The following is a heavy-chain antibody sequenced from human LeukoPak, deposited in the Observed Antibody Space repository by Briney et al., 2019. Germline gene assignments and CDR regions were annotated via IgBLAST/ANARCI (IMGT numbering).Heavy chain of an antibody. D-gene: IGHD6-13*01. J-gene: IGHJ4*02. CDR2: ISGSGGST. V-gene: IGHV3-23*01. Sequence: GGSQRLSCAASGFTFSSYAMSWVRQAPGKGLEWVSAISGSGGSTYYADSVKGRFTISRDNSKNTLYLQMNSLRAEDTAVYYCAKDRRGIAAAGTSFDYWGQGTLVTVSS. CDR3: AKDRRGIAAAGTSFDY. CDR1: GFTFSSYA.